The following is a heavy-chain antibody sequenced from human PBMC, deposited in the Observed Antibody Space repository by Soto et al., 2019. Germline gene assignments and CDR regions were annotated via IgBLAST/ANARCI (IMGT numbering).Heavy chain of an antibody. CDR3: ARYRTIAPLAFDI. Sequence: QVPLVQSGAEVKKPGASVQVSCKASGLTFLSDDIIWVRQTSGQGLEWMGWMNPSGTNTGYTQKFQGRTTFSWNTPTSTAYMELTSLRSEDTAVYYCARYRTIAPLAFDIWGQGTMVTVSS. CDR1: GLTFLSDD. V-gene: IGHV1-8*01. CDR2: MNPSGTNT. D-gene: IGHD3-9*01. J-gene: IGHJ3*02.